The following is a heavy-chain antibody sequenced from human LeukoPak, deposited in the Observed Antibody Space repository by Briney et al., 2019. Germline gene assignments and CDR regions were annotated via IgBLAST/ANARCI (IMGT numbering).Heavy chain of an antibody. CDR1: GFTFSSSA. Sequence: PGGSLRLSCAASGFTFSSSAMSWVRQAPGKGLDWVSSISGSGGSTYYADSVKGRFTISRDNSKNTLYLQMNSLRAEDTAVCYCAKPYAGYHFDYWGQGTLVTVSS. J-gene: IGHJ4*02. CDR2: ISGSGGST. V-gene: IGHV3-23*01. D-gene: IGHD2-2*01. CDR3: AKPYAGYHFDY.